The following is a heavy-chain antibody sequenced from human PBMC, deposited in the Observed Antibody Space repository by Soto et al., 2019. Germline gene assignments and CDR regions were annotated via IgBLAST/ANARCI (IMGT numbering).Heavy chain of an antibody. Sequence: PGESLKISCKGSGYSFISYWVGWVRQMPGKGLEWMGIIYPGDSDTRYSPSFQGQVTISADKSISTAYMELSRLRSDDTAVYYCARGMGYCSGGSCYYYGMDVWGQGTTVTVSS. CDR2: IYPGDSDT. CDR1: GYSFISYW. V-gene: IGHV5-51*01. J-gene: IGHJ6*02. CDR3: ARGMGYCSGGSCYYYGMDV. D-gene: IGHD2-15*01.